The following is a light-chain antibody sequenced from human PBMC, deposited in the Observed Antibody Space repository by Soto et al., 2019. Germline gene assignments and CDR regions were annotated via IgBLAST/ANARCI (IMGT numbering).Light chain of an antibody. Sequence: EIVMTQSPATLSVSPGERATLSCRASQSVGTYLAWYQQKPGQAPRLLIYSASTRATGIPARFSGSGSGTEFTLTISSLQSEDFAIYYCQEYDDCPPWTFGQGTRVEVK. CDR1: QSVGTY. CDR3: QEYDDCPPWT. CDR2: SAS. V-gene: IGKV3-15*01. J-gene: IGKJ1*01.